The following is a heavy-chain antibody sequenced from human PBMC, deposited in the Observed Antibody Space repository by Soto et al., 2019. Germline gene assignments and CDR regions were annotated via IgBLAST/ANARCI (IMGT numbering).Heavy chain of an antibody. J-gene: IGHJ4*02. CDR2: IDEYGNTI. CDR1: GFTFSSYW. D-gene: IGHD3-16*01. V-gene: IGHV3-74*01. CDR3: TRDGGGRGGY. Sequence: EVQLVESGGGLVQPGGSLRLSCAASGFTFSSYWMHWVRQVPGKGLVWVSRIDEYGNTINYADSVRGRFTISRDNAKNTLYREMNSGRAEDTALFYCTRDGGGRGGYWGQGTLVTVSS.